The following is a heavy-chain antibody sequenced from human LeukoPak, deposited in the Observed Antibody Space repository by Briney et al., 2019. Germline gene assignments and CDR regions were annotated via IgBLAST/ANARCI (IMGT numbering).Heavy chain of an antibody. V-gene: IGHV4-34*01. Sequence: SGTLSLTCAGYGGSFSGYYWSWIRQPPGKGLEGIGEINHSGSTNYNPSLKRRGTISVDTSKHQFSLQLSSVTAADTAVYYCARVHGDHGPWFDPWGQGTLVTVSS. CDR1: GGSFSGYY. CDR2: INHSGST. CDR3: ARVHGDHGPWFDP. J-gene: IGHJ5*02. D-gene: IGHD4-17*01.